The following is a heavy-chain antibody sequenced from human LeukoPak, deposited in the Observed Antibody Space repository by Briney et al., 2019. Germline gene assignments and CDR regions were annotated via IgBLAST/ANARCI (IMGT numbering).Heavy chain of an antibody. V-gene: IGHV4-4*07. D-gene: IGHD3-10*01. J-gene: IGHJ4*02. CDR3: ARGVSGSGSFDS. Sequence: PSETLSLSCSVSVGSSTTFYWTWIRQPADKSLEWIGQVYTSGRITYNPSLKCRVSMSVDMSRNLLSLNLRSITAADTAIYYCARGVSGSGSFDSWGQGTQVTVS. CDR2: VYTSGRI. CDR1: VGSSTTFY.